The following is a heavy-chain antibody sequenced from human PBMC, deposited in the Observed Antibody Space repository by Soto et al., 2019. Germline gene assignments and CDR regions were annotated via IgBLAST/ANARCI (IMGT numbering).Heavy chain of an antibody. D-gene: IGHD6-6*01. CDR2: IDPSDSYT. Sequence: GESLKISCKGSGYSFTSYWISWVRQMPGKGLEWMGRIDPSDSYTNYSPSFQGHVTISADKSISTAYLQWSSLKASDTAMYYCASQYSSSSGYYYYYGMDVRGQGTTVTVSS. CDR1: GYSFTSYW. CDR3: ASQYSSSSGYYYYYGMDV. V-gene: IGHV5-10-1*01. J-gene: IGHJ6*02.